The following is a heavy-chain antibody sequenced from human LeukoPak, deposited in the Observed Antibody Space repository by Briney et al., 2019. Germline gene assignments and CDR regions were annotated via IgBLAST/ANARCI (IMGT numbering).Heavy chain of an antibody. Sequence: SETLSLTCAVSGGSISSGGYSWSWIRQPPGKGLEWIGYIYHSGSTYYNPSLKSRVTISVDRSKNQFSLKLSSVTAADTAVYYCARNGRDPVGYFDYWGQGTLVTVSS. J-gene: IGHJ4*02. CDR1: GGSISSGGYS. CDR3: ARNGRDPVGYFDY. CDR2: IYHSGST. V-gene: IGHV4-30-2*01. D-gene: IGHD1-26*01.